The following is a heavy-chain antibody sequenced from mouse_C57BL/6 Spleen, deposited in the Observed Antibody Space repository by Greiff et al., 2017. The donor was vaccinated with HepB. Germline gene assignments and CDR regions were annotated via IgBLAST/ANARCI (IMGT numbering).Heavy chain of an antibody. CDR3: ARSGTAQAPWFAY. D-gene: IGHD3-2*02. CDR2: IYPGSGNT. J-gene: IGHJ3*01. Sequence: VQLQQSGPELVKPGASVKISCKASGYSFTSYYIHWVKQRPGQGLEWIGWIYPGSGNTKYNEKFKGKATLTADTSSSTAYMQLSSLTSEDSAVYYCARSGTAQAPWFAYWGQGTLVTVSA. CDR1: GYSFTSYY. V-gene: IGHV1-66*01.